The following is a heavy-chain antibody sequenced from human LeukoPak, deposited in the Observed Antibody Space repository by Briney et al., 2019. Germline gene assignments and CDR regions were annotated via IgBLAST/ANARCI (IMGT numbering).Heavy chain of an antibody. CDR1: GGSISSSSYY. CDR2: MYPSGST. CDR3: ARDLAVAGTVAALGY. Sequence: SETLSLTCTVSGGSISSSSYYWGWIRQPPGKGLEWIGRMYPSGSTNYNPSLTSRATMSVDTSKNQFSLKLSSVTAADTAVYYCARDLAVAGTVAALGYWGQGTQVTVSS. V-gene: IGHV4-39*07. J-gene: IGHJ4*02. D-gene: IGHD6-19*01.